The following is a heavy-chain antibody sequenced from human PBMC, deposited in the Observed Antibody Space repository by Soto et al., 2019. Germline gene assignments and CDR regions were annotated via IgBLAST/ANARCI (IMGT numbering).Heavy chain of an antibody. CDR1: GDSVSTNSGA. D-gene: IGHD3-10*01. J-gene: IGHJ6*02. CDR3: ARAGPDYYYYGLDV. CDR2: TYYRSKWYN. V-gene: IGHV6-1*01. Sequence: PSQTLSLTCAVSGDSVSTNSGAWNWIRQSPSRGLEWLGRTYYRSKWYNDYAVSVKSRININADTSKNQISLQLNSVTPEDTAVYYCARAGPDYYYYGLDVWGQGTTVTVSS.